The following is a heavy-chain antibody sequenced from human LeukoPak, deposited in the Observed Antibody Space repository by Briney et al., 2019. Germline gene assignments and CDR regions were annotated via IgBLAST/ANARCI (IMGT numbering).Heavy chain of an antibody. CDR1: SGSISSRTYY. J-gene: IGHJ6*03. Sequence: SETLSLTCTVSSGSISSRTYYWAWIRQPPGKGLEWIGSLSYSGSTYYNPSLKSRVIVSVDTSKNQFSLKLSSVAAADTAVYYCARDHVSRLGDYMDVWGKGTTVTVSS. V-gene: IGHV4-39*07. CDR3: ARDHVSRLGDYMDV. D-gene: IGHD3-22*01. CDR2: LSYSGST.